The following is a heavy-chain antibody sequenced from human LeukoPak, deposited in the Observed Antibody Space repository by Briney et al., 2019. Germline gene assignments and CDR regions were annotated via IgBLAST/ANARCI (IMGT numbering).Heavy chain of an antibody. CDR2: ITGGGTAT. J-gene: IGHJ4*02. V-gene: IGHV3-23*01. D-gene: IGHD6-19*01. CDR1: GFTFSSYA. Sequence: GGSLRLSCAASGFTFSSYAMTWVRQAPGKGLEWVSAITGGGTATYYADSVKGRFTISRDTSKNTLYLQMNSLRAEDTAVYYCAKGQQWPDYWGQGTLVTVSS. CDR3: AKGQQWPDY.